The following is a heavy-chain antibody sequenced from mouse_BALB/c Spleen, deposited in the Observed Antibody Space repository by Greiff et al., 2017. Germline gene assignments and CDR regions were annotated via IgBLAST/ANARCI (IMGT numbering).Heavy chain of an antibody. J-gene: IGHJ4*01. CDR3: ARPSLLRLQGYAMDY. CDR2: INPSTGYT. CDR1: GYTFTSYW. V-gene: IGHV1-7*01. D-gene: IGHD1-2*01. Sequence: QVQLQQSGAELAKPGASVKMSCKASGYTFTSYWMHWVKQRPGQGLEWIGYINPSTGYTEYNQKFKDKATLTADKSSSTAYMQLSSLTSEDSAVYYCARPSLLRLQGYAMDYWGQGTSVTVSS.